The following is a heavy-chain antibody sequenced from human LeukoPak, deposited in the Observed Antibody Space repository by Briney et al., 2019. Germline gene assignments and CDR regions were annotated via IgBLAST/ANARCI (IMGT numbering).Heavy chain of an antibody. CDR1: GFTFSSYS. CDR2: ISSSSGHI. V-gene: IGHV3-21*01. Sequence: GGSLRLSCAASGFTFSSYSMNWVRQAPGKGLEWVSSISSSSGHIYYADSVKGRFTISRDNAKNSLYLQMNSLRAEDTAVYYCASASRDGYNFDPYWGQGTLVTVSS. J-gene: IGHJ4*02. D-gene: IGHD5-24*01. CDR3: ASASRDGYNFDPY.